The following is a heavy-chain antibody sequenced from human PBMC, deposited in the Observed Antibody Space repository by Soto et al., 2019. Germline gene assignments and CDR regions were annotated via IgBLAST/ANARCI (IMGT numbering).Heavy chain of an antibody. CDR3: ARRYGGNFDY. V-gene: IGHV4-59*01. D-gene: IGHD3-16*01. CDR1: GGSINNYY. Sequence: QVQLQESGPGLVKPSETLSLTCTVSGGSINNYYWSWIRQPPGKGLEWIGYIYYSGSTNYNPSLKSRVTISVDTSKNQFSLKLSSVTAADTAVYYCARRYGGNFDYWGQGNLVTVSS. J-gene: IGHJ4*02. CDR2: IYYSGST.